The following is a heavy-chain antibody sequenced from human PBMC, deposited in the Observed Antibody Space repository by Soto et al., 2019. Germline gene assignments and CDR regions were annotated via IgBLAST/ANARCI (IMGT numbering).Heavy chain of an antibody. J-gene: IGHJ4*02. V-gene: IGHV1-18*01. CDR2: ISAHNGNT. CDR3: ASGRYGDY. CDR1: GYTFTSYG. Sequence: QVHLVQSGAEVKKPGASVKVSCKASGYTFTSYGITWVRQAPGQGLEWMGWISAHNGNTDYAQKLQGRVIVTRDTSTSTACMELRRLRSDDTAVYYCASGRYGDYWGQGALVTVSS. D-gene: IGHD1-26*01.